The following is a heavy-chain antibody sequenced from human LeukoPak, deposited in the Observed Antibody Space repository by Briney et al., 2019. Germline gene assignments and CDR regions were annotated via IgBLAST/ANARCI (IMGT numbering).Heavy chain of an antibody. CDR2: INPSGGST. Sequence: ASVKVSCKASGYTFTSYYMHWVRQAPGQGLEWMGIINPSGGSTSYAQKFQGRVTMARDMSTSTVYMELSSLRSEDTAVYYCAGPPQYCGGDCYSSYFDYWGQGTLVTVSS. D-gene: IGHD2-21*02. V-gene: IGHV1-46*01. J-gene: IGHJ4*02. CDR3: AGPPQYCGGDCYSSYFDY. CDR1: GYTFTSYY.